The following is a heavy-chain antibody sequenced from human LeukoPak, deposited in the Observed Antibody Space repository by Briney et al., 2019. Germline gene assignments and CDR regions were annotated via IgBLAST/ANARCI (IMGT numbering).Heavy chain of an antibody. CDR2: LSGSGITT. Sequence: PGGTLRLSCAASGFTFSNSAMSWVRQPPGKGLEWVSNLSGSGITTYYADSVKGRFAISRDNAKHPLYLQMNSLRAEDTAVYYCAIGSYSSGWSYFVYWVHGTLVAVSS. V-gene: IGHV3-23*01. D-gene: IGHD6-19*01. J-gene: IGHJ4*01. CDR3: AIGSYSSGWSYFVY. CDR1: GFTFSNSA.